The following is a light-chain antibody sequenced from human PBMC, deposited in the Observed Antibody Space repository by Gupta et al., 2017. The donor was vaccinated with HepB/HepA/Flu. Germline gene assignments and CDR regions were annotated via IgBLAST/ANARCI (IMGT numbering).Light chain of an antibody. CDR2: AAS. Sequence: DIQMTQSPSSLSASVGDRVTIPCRASQSISSYLNWYQQKPGKAPELLIYAASTLQTGVPSRFSGSGSGTDFTLTVSSLQPEDFATYYCQETYDTPRTFGGGTKVEIK. CDR3: QETYDTPRT. V-gene: IGKV1-39*01. J-gene: IGKJ4*01. CDR1: QSISSY.